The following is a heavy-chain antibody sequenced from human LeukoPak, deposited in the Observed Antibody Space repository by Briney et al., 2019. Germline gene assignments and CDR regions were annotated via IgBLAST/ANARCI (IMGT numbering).Heavy chain of an antibody. CDR1: GGSISRYY. Sequence: PETLSHTSTLPGGSISRYYWSWIRPPPGEGLERSGYSDYSGSTNYNPSLKNRVTISVDTSKNQFSLKLSSVTAADSAVYYCASIDRAAAGIVDYWGQGTLVTVSS. J-gene: IGHJ4*02. V-gene: IGHV4-59*01. D-gene: IGHD6-13*01. CDR3: ASIDRAAAGIVDY. CDR2: SDYSGST.